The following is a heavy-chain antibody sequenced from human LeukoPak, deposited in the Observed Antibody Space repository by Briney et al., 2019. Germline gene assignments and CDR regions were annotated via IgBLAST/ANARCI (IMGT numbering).Heavy chain of an antibody. D-gene: IGHD3-22*01. V-gene: IGHV3-30*04. CDR2: MSYDGFSK. J-gene: IGHJ3*01. CDR1: GIAFSNSI. Sequence: GGSLRLSCVASGIAFSNSIMHWVSQAPGKGLEWVSAMSYDGFSKYYADSMKGRLTISRDDSKNTVYLQMKSLRPEDTAVYYCAREGHTSGYCGTFDVWGQGTTVAVS. CDR3: AREGHTSGYCGTFDV.